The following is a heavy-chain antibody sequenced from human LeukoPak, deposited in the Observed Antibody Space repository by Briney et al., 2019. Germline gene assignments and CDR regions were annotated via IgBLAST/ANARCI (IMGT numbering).Heavy chain of an antibody. CDR2: INPSGGST. V-gene: IGHV1-46*01. CDR1: GYTFTSYH. J-gene: IGHJ4*02. CDR3: ARGPSTYYSDSSGSVY. Sequence: ASVKVSCKASGYTFTSYHMHWVRQAPGQGLEWMGIINPSGGSTSYAQKFQGRVTMTRDTSTSTVYMELSSLRSEDTAVYYCARGPSTYYSDSSGSVYWGQGTLVTVSS. D-gene: IGHD3-22*01.